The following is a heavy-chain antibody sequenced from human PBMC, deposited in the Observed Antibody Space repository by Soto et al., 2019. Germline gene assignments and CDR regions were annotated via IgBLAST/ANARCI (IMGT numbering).Heavy chain of an antibody. J-gene: IGHJ5*02. V-gene: IGHV4-39*01. CDR3: AGNWNYRVLNWFDP. CDR2: IYYSGST. D-gene: IGHD1-7*01. Sequence: SETLSLTCTVSGCSISSSSYYWGWIRQPPGKGLEWIGSIYYSGSTYYNPSLKSRVTISVDTSKNQFSLKLSSVTAADTAVYYCAGNWNYRVLNWFDPWGQGTLVTV. CDR1: GCSISSSSYY.